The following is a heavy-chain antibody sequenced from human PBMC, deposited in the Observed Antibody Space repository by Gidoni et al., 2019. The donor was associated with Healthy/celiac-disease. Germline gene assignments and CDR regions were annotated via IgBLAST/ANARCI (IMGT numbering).Heavy chain of an antibody. CDR3: ARGLRRLWFDP. Sequence: QVQLQQWGAGLLKPSETLSLTCAVYGGSFSGYYWSWIRQPPGKGLEWIGEINHSGSTNYNPSLKSRVTISVDTSKNQFSLKLSSVTAADTAVYYCARGLRRLWFDPWGQGTLVTVSS. CDR2: INHSGST. V-gene: IGHV4-34*01. CDR1: GGSFSGYY. J-gene: IGHJ5*02.